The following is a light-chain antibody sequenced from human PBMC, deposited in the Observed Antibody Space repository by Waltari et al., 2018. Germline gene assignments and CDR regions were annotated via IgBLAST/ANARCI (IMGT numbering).Light chain of an antibody. V-gene: IGLV2-14*03. J-gene: IGLJ2*01. CDR1: NTDVGIYNY. CDR2: DGS. Sequence: QSALTQPASVSGSPGQSITISCTGTNTDVGIYNYVSWYQQHPGAAPKLILSDGSKRPTGISSRFSGSKSGNTASLAISGLRTEDEADYYCCSYASSSSVVFGGGTKLTVL. CDR3: CSYASSSSVV.